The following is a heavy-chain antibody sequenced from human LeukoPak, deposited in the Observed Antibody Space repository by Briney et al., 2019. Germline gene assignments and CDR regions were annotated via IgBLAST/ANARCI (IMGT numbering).Heavy chain of an antibody. J-gene: IGHJ4*02. CDR1: GGSISSYY. CDR3: ATALNYDSSGYYDY. Sequence: SETLSLTCTVSGGSISSYYWSWIRQPPGKGLEWIGSIYHSGSTYYNPSLKSRVTISVDTSKNQFSLKLSSVTAADTAVYYCATALNYDSSGYYDYWGQGTLVTVSS. V-gene: IGHV4-59*04. CDR2: IYHSGST. D-gene: IGHD3-22*01.